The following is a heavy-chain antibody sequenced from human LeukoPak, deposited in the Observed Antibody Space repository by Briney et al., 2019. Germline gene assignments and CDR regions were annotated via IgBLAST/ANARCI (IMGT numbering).Heavy chain of an antibody. Sequence: GGSLRLSCAASGFTFSSYWMNWARQAPGKGLEWVASINHNGNVNYYVDSVKGRFTISRDNAKNSLYLQMNSLRAEDTAVYYCARGEGYYYDSSGYYYWGQGTLVTVSS. CDR2: INHNGNVN. CDR3: ARGEGYYYDSSGYYY. J-gene: IGHJ4*02. CDR1: GFTFSSYW. V-gene: IGHV3-7*03. D-gene: IGHD3-22*01.